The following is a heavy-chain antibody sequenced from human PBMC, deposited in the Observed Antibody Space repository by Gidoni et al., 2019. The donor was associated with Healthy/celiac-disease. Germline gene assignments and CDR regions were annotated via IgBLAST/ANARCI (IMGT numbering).Heavy chain of an antibody. CDR2: ISYDGSNK. CDR1: GFPFSSYA. CDR3: ARDSDYYGSGSWGRY. J-gene: IGHJ4*02. D-gene: IGHD3-10*01. V-gene: IGHV3-30-3*01. Sequence: VQLVESGGGVVQPGRSLRLSCAASGFPFSSYAMHWVRQAPGKGLEWVAVISYDGSNKYYADSVKGRFTISRDNSKNTLYLQMNSLRAEDTAVYYCARDSDYYGSGSWGRYWGQGTLVTVSS.